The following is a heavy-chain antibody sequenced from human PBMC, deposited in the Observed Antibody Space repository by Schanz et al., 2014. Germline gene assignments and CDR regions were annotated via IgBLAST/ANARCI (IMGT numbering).Heavy chain of an antibody. J-gene: IGHJ6*02. CDR2: ISADNGNT. CDR3: ARGGDYIVVLVAGKREEDYHAVAV. CDR1: GYTFTSYG. Sequence: QVQLVQSGAEVKKPGASVKVSCKASGYTFTSYGISWVRQAPGQGLEWMGWISADNGNTNYAQRLQGRVTMTTDTSTSTAYMELRSLRSDDTAVYYCARGGDYIVVLVAGKREEDYHAVAVWGQGTTVTASS. D-gene: IGHD2-15*01. V-gene: IGHV1-18*01.